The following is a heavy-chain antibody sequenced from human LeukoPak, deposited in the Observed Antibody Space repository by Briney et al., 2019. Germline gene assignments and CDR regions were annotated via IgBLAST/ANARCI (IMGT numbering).Heavy chain of an antibody. J-gene: IGHJ6*03. CDR2: IGGSGGTT. V-gene: IGHV3-23*01. D-gene: IGHD3-22*01. CDR1: GFTFSTYA. Sequence: GGSLRLSCAASGFTFSTYAMSWVRQAPGKGLEWVSVIGGSGGTTYYADSVKGRFTISRDNSKKTLYLQMNSLRVEDTAVYFCAKDSFDSSGYYYPDYMDVWGKGTMVTVSS. CDR3: AKDSFDSSGYYYPDYMDV.